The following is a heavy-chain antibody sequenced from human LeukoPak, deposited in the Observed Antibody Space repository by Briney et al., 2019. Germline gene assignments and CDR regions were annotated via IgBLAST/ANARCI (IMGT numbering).Heavy chain of an antibody. J-gene: IGHJ6*03. CDR3: ARFIVAGSENYYYYYYMDV. Sequence: SETLSLTCNVSGGPITGHYWSWIRQPPGKGLEWIGYIYYKGNTNYDSSLKSRVTISVDTSKNQVSLKLSSVTAADTAVYYCARFIVAGSENYYYYYYMDVWGKGTTVTVSS. CDR1: GGPITGHY. V-gene: IGHV4-59*08. CDR2: IYYKGNT. D-gene: IGHD6-19*01.